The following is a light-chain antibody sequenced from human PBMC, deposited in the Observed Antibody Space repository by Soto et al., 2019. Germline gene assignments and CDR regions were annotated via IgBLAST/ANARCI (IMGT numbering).Light chain of an antibody. J-gene: IGKJ1*01. Sequence: EIVLTQSPGTLSLSPGERATPSCRAIQSIISSYLAWYQQKPGQAPRLLIYAASSRATGIPDRFSGSGSGTDFTLTISRLEPDDFAVYYCQHYGRSPTWTFGQGTKVDIK. CDR1: QSIISSY. V-gene: IGKV3-20*01. CDR2: AAS. CDR3: QHYGRSPTWT.